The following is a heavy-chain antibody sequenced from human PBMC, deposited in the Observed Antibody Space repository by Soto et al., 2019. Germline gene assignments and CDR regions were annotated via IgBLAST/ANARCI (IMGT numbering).Heavy chain of an antibody. D-gene: IGHD2-15*01. Sequence: EVQLLESGGGLVQPGGSLRLSCAASGFTFSSYAMSWVRQAPGKGLEWVSAISGSGGSTYYADSVKGRFTISRDNSKNTLYLQMNSLRAEDTAVYYCANWRVRRYNNAVVVAAGRRGNDAFDIWGQGTMVTVSS. CDR2: ISGSGGST. J-gene: IGHJ3*02. CDR1: GFTFSSYA. CDR3: ANWRVRRYNNAVVVAAGRRGNDAFDI. V-gene: IGHV3-23*01.